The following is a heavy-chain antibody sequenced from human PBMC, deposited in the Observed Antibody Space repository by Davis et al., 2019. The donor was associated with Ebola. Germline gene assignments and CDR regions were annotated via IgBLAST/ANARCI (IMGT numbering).Heavy chain of an antibody. D-gene: IGHD3-10*01. CDR3: ARGITMVRGATPFDY. V-gene: IGHV1-18*01. J-gene: IGHJ4*02. CDR2: ISAYNGNT. Sequence: ASVKVSCKASGYTFTSYGISWVRQAPGQGLEWMGWISAYNGNTNYAQKLQGRVTMTTDTSTSTAYMELRSLRSDDTAVYYCARGITMVRGATPFDYWGQGTLVTVSS. CDR1: GYTFTSYG.